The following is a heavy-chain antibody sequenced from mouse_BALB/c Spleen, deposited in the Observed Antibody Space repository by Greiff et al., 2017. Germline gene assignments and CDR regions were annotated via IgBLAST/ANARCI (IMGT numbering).Heavy chain of an antibody. J-gene: IGHJ4*01. Sequence: QVQLKESGPGLVAPSQSLSITCTVSGFSLTSYGVHWVRQPPGKGLEWLGVIWAGGSTNYNSALMSRLSISKDNSTSKVCLKMNSLQTDDTAMYYCASYGNYDAMDYWGQGTSVTVSA. CDR1: GFSLTSYG. CDR3: ASYGNYDAMDY. D-gene: IGHD2-1*01. V-gene: IGHV2-9*02. CDR2: IWAGGST.